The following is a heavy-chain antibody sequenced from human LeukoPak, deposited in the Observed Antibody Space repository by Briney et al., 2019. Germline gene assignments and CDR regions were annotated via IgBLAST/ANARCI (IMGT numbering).Heavy chain of an antibody. J-gene: IGHJ6*03. V-gene: IGHV3-21*01. Sequence: PGGSLRLSCAASGFTFGSYSMNWVRQAPGKGLEWVSCINICSSYIWYADSVKGRFTISRDNAKNSLYLQMNSLRAEDTAVYYCARVGPYNWNYENWNYYYYMDVWGKGTTVTVSS. CDR1: GFTFGSYS. D-gene: IGHD1-7*01. CDR2: INICSSYI. CDR3: ARVGPYNWNYENWNYYYYMDV.